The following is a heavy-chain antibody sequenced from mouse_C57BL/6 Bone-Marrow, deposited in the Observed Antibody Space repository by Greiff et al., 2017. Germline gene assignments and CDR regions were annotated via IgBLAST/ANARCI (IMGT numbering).Heavy chain of an antibody. D-gene: IGHD1-2*01. CDR3: ARGRYEYGEGPDAMDY. CDR1: GYTFTSYW. V-gene: IGHV1-55*01. Sequence: VQLQQPGAELVKPGASVKMSCKASGYTFTSYWITWVKQRPGQGLEWIGDIYPGSGITNYNEKFKSKATLTVDTSSSTAYLPLSSLTSKDSAVYYCARGRYEYGEGPDAMDYWGQGTSVTVSS. J-gene: IGHJ4*01. CDR2: IYPGSGIT.